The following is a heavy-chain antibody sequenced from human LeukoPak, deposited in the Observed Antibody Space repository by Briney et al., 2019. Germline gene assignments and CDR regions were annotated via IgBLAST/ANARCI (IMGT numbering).Heavy chain of an antibody. J-gene: IGHJ3*02. CDR3: ARDLATTDAFDI. CDR2: IYYANT. CDR1: SGSISSYY. D-gene: IGHD5-12*01. V-gene: IGHV4-59*01. Sequence: SETLSLTCTVSSGSISSYYWSWIRQPPGKGLEWIGYIYYANTNYNPSLKSRVTISVDTSKNRFSLKLTSVTAADTAVYYCARDLATTDAFDIWGQGTMVTVSS.